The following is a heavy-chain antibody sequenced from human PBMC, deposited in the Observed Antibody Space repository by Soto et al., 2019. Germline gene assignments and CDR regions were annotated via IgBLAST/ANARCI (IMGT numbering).Heavy chain of an antibody. CDR2: FALSGTT. Sequence: QVQLQESGPGLMKPSETLSLTCTVSGASITGSFFWSWIRQPAGKGLEWIGRFALSGTTNYNPSLRSRVPMAADVSKTGLSARRTAVTAADTALYYCARGMPPPGATAWDYFDSCGQGALVTVSS. V-gene: IGHV4-4*07. CDR3: ARGMPPPGATAWDYFDS. CDR1: GASITGSFF. D-gene: IGHD2-8*02. J-gene: IGHJ4*02.